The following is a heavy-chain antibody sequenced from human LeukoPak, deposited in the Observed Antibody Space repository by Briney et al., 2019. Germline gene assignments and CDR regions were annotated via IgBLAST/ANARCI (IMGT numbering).Heavy chain of an antibody. CDR1: GFTFTSYW. CDR3: ARIYLKMASAS. Sequence: GGSLRLSCAASGFTFTSYWMSWVRQAPGKGLEWVANIKEDGSEKYYGDSVKGRFTISRDNAKNSVSLQMNSLRAEDTAVYYCARIYLKMASASWGQGTLVTVSS. D-gene: IGHD2-8*01. J-gene: IGHJ5*02. CDR2: IKEDGSEK. V-gene: IGHV3-7*01.